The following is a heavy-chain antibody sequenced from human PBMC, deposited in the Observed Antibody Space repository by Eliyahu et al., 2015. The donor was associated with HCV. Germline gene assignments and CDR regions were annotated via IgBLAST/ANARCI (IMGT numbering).Heavy chain of an antibody. V-gene: IGHV4-59*01. CDR1: GGXIXXYY. Sequence: QVQLQESGPGLVQPSETLSLTCTVSGGXIXXYYWGXXRQPPGKGLEWIGYIYSRGSTNYNPSLKSRVTIAVDTSKNQFSLKLSSVTAADTAVYYCASGGGGIAVAGTGGWFDPWGQGTLVTVSS. D-gene: IGHD6-19*01. CDR2: IYSRGST. J-gene: IGHJ5*02. CDR3: ASGGGGIAVAGTGGWFDP.